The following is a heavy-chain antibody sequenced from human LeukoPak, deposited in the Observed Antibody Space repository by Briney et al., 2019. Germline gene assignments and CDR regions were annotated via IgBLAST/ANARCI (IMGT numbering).Heavy chain of an antibody. CDR2: ISYDGSNK. V-gene: IGHV3-30*04. J-gene: IGHJ4*02. Sequence: GGSLRLSCAASGFTFSSYAMHWARQAPGKGLEWVAVISYDGSNKYYADSEKGRFTISRDNSKNTLYLQMNSLRAEDTAVYYCARERYSGSYSIAFDYWGQGTLVTVSS. D-gene: IGHD3-10*01. CDR3: ARERYSGSYSIAFDY. CDR1: GFTFSSYA.